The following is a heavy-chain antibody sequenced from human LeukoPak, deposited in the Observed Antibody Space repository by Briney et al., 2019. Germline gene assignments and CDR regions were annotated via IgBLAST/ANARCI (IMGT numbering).Heavy chain of an antibody. CDR3: ATTLDYYDSSGYYGY. CDR1: GFTFSSYA. V-gene: IGHV3-23*01. D-gene: IGHD3-22*01. J-gene: IGHJ4*02. Sequence: GGSLRLSCAASGFTFSSYAMSWVRQAPGKGLEWVSGISGSDGSTNYADSVKGRFTISRENSKNTLYLQMNSLRAEDTAVYYCATTLDYYDSSGYYGYWGQGTLVTVSS. CDR2: ISGSDGST.